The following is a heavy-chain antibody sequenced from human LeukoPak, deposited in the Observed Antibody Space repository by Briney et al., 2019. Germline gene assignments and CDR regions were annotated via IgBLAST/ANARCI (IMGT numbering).Heavy chain of an antibody. J-gene: IGHJ3*02. CDR2: IKQDGTEK. D-gene: IGHD3-16*01. Sequence: GGSLRLSCAASGFTFSSFWMSWVRQAPGKGLEWVAHIKQDGTEKYFVDSAKGRFTMSRDNAKNSLYLQMNSLRAEDTAVYYCARAGGPPGAFDIWGQGTMVTVSS. CDR1: GFTFSSFW. V-gene: IGHV3-7*01. CDR3: ARAGGPPGAFDI.